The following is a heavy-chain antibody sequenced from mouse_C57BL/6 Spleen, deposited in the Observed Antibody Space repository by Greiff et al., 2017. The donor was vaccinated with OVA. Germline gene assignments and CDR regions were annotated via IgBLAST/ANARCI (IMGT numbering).Heavy chain of an antibody. Sequence: QVTLKESGPGILQPSQTLSLTCSFSGFSLSTFGMGVGWIRQPSGKGLEWLAHIWWDDDKYYNPALKSRLTISKDTSKNQVFLKIANVDTADTATYYCARQIYDGYYRGAMDYWGQGTSVTVSS. V-gene: IGHV8-8*01. J-gene: IGHJ4*01. D-gene: IGHD2-3*01. CDR2: IWWDDDK. CDR3: ARQIYDGYYRGAMDY. CDR1: GFSLSTFGMG.